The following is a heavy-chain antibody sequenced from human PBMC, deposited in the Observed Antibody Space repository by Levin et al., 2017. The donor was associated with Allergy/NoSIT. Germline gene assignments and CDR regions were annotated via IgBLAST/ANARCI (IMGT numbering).Heavy chain of an antibody. CDR1: GSTFTYDD. CDR2: MNTNSGNT. V-gene: IGHV1-8*01. D-gene: IGHD5-12*01. Sequence: HGESLKISCKASGSTFTYDDINWVRQAAGQGLEWMGWMNTNSGNTGYAQKFQGRVTMTRNSSITTAYMELSSLRSEDTAVYYCASGSGYDSGDFDYWGQGTLVTVSS. CDR3: ASGSGYDSGDFDY. J-gene: IGHJ4*02.